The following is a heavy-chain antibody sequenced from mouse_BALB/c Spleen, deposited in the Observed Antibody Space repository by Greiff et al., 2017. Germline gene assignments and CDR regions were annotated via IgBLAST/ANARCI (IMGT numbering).Heavy chain of an antibody. D-gene: IGHD1-2*01. CDR3: ARSGYGYGFAY. CDR2: ISSGSSTI. V-gene: IGHV5-17*02. CDR1: GFTFSSFG. Sequence: EVMLVESGGGLVQPGGSRKLSCAASGFTFSSFGMHWVRQAPEKGLEWVAYISSGSSTIYYADTVKGRFTISRDNPKNTLFLQMTSLRSEDTAMYYCARSGYGYGFAYWGQGTLVIVSA. J-gene: IGHJ3*01.